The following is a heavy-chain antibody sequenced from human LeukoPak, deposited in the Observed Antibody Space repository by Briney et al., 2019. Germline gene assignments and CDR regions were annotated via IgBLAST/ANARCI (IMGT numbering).Heavy chain of an antibody. Sequence: PGGSLRLSCAASGFTLSSYGMHRVRQAPGKGLEWVAFIRYDGSNKYYADSVKGRFTISRDNSKNTLYLQMNSLRAEDTAVYYCAKDREWLARSGYFDYWGQGTLVTVSS. V-gene: IGHV3-30*02. J-gene: IGHJ4*02. CDR3: AKDREWLARSGYFDY. D-gene: IGHD6-19*01. CDR1: GFTLSSYG. CDR2: IRYDGSNK.